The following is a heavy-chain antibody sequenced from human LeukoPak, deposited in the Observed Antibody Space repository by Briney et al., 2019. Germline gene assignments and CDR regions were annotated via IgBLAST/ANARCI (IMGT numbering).Heavy chain of an antibody. V-gene: IGHV3-23*01. CDR2: ISGSGAST. Sequence: GGSLRLPCAASGFTFDDYAMHWVRQAPGKGLEWVSSISGSGASTYYADSVKGRFTISRDNSKNTVYLQMNSLRAGDTAIYYCAKYAVVSTTVSSFDSWGRGALVTVSS. CDR3: AKYAVVSTTVSSFDS. CDR1: GFTFDDYA. D-gene: IGHD1-26*01. J-gene: IGHJ4*02.